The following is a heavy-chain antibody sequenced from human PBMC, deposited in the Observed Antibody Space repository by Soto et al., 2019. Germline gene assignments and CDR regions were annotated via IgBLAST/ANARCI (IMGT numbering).Heavy chain of an antibody. Sequence: GSLRLSCAASGFTFSNAWMNWVRQAPGKGLEWVGRIKSKTDGGTTDYAAPVKGRFTISRDDSKNTLYLQMNSLKTEDTAVYYCTTTSSTSASYYYYYGMDVWGQGTKVTVSS. V-gene: IGHV3-15*07. D-gene: IGHD2-2*01. CDR3: TTTSSTSASYYYYYGMDV. CDR2: IKSKTDGGTT. CDR1: GFTFSNAW. J-gene: IGHJ6*02.